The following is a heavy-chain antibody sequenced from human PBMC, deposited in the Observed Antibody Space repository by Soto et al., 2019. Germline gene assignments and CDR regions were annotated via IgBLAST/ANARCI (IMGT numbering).Heavy chain of an antibody. CDR2: ISYDGSNK. CDR1: GFTFSSYA. CDR3: ARVEKLLWFGDY. D-gene: IGHD3-10*01. Sequence: GGSLRLSCAASGFTFSSYAMHWVRQAPGKGLEWVAVISYDGSNKYYADSVKGRFTISRDNSKNTLYLQMNSLRAEDTAVYYCARVEKLLWFGDYWGQGTLVTVSS. V-gene: IGHV3-30-3*01. J-gene: IGHJ4*02.